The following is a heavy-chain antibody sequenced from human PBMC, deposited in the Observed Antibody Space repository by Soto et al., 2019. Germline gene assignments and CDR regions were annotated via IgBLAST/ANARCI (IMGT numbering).Heavy chain of an antibody. CDR1: GYTFTSYA. Sequence: GASVKVSCKASGYTFTSYAMHWVRQAPGQRLEWMGWINAGNGNTKYSQKFQGRVTITRDTPASTAYMELSSLRSEDTAVYYCARSTMVRGVTPWGQGTLVTVSS. V-gene: IGHV1-3*01. J-gene: IGHJ5*02. CDR3: ARSTMVRGVTP. CDR2: INAGNGNT. D-gene: IGHD3-10*01.